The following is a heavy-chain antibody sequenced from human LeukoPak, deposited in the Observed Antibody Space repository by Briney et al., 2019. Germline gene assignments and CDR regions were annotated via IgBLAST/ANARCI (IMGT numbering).Heavy chain of an antibody. CDR2: INPNSGGT. D-gene: IGHD3-9*01. Sequence: ASVKVSCKASGYTFTGYYMHWVRQAPGQGLEWMGWINPNSGGTNYAQKFQGRVTMTRDTSISTAYMELSRLRSDDTAVYYCAQTYYDILIGGIDYWGQGTLVTVSS. CDR1: GYTFTGYY. V-gene: IGHV1-2*02. CDR3: AQTYYDILIGGIDY. J-gene: IGHJ4*02.